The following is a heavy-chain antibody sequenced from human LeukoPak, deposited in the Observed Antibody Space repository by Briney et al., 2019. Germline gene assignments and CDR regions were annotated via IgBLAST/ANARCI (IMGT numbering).Heavy chain of an antibody. CDR2: IKSKTNGGTT. CDR3: TTVGCSSTSCYGDY. D-gene: IGHD2-2*01. Sequence: GTSLRLSCAASGFTFSSAWMRWVRQAPGKGLEWVGRIKSKTNGGTTDYAAPVKGRFTISRDDSKNTLHLQMNSLKTEDTAVYYCTTVGCSSTSCYGDYWGQGTLVTVSS. V-gene: IGHV3-15*01. CDR1: GFTFSSAW. J-gene: IGHJ4*02.